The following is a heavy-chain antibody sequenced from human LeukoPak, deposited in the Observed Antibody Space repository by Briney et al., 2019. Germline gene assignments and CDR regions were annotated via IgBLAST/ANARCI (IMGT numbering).Heavy chain of an antibody. J-gene: IGHJ4*02. CDR1: GDSVSSKSAA. D-gene: IGHD1/OR15-1a*01. CDR2: TYYRSKWSS. Sequence: SQTLSLTCAISGDSVSSKSAAWNRIRQSPSRGLEWLGRTYYRSKWSSGYAESVKSRLTISPDTSKNQFSLQLRSVTPDDTAVYYCARSQTGGTFDFWGQGALVTVSS. V-gene: IGHV6-1*01. CDR3: ARSQTGGTFDF.